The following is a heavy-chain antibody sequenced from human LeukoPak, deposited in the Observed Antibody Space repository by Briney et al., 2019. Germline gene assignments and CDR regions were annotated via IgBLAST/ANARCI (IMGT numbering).Heavy chain of an antibody. J-gene: IGHJ6*02. CDR1: GGTFSSYA. V-gene: IGHV1-69*04. D-gene: IGHD2-2*01. CDR2: IIPILGIA. CDR3: ARWDGGYCSSTSCYYYYYYGMDV. Sequence: GASVEVSCKASGGTFSSYAISWVRQAPGQGLEWMGRIIPILGIANYAQKFQGRVTITADKSTSTAYMELSSLRSEDTAVYYCARWDGGYCSSTSCYYYYYYGMDVWGQGTTVTVSS.